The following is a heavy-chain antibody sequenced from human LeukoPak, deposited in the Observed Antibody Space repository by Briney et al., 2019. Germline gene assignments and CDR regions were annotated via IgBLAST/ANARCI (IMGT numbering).Heavy chain of an antibody. J-gene: IGHJ4*02. Sequence: GGSLRLSCAASGFTVSSSYMYWVRQAPGKGLEWVSFFYRGETTYYAESVRGRLTISRDISKNTLYLLMNSLIPEDTAVYYCAKGSAYESLCSGGSCYSDNWGQGTLVTVSS. CDR2: FYRGETT. CDR1: GFTVSSSY. V-gene: IGHV3-53*01. CDR3: AKGSAYESLCSGGSCYSDN. D-gene: IGHD2-15*01.